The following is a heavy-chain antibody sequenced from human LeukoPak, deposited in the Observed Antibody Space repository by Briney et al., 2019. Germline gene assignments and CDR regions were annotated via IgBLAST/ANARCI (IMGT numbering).Heavy chain of an antibody. CDR2: INPNSGGT. D-gene: IGHD2-15*01. J-gene: IGHJ4*02. CDR1: GYTFTGYY. V-gene: IGHV1-2*02. CDR3: ARAEKVVVAAVDY. Sequence: ASVKVSCKASGYTFTGYYMHWVRQAPGQGLEWMGWINPNSGGTNYAQKFQGRVTMTRDTSISTAYMELRSLRSDDTAVYHCARAEKVVVAAVDYWGQGTLVTVSS.